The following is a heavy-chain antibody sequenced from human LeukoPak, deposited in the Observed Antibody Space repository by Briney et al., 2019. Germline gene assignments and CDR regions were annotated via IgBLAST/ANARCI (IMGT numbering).Heavy chain of an antibody. CDR1: GDSISSSTYY. J-gene: IGHJ4*02. CDR2: IYYSGYT. CDR3: ARHAYGTGSYRDY. D-gene: IGHD3-10*01. Sequence: TPSETLSLTCTVSGDSISSSTYYWGWVRQPPGKGLEWIGNIYYSGYTYYNPSLKSRVTMSADTSKNQFSLKLTSVTAADTAMYYCARHAYGTGSYRDYWGQGTLVTVSS. V-gene: IGHV4-39*07.